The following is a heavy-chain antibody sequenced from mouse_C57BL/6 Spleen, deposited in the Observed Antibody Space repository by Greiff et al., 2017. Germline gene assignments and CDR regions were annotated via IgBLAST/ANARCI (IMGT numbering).Heavy chain of an antibody. V-gene: IGHV1-5*01. CDR3: TPLYYDSYY. CDR1: GYTFTSYW. D-gene: IGHD2-4*01. Sequence: EVQLQQSGTVLARPGASVKMSCKTSGYTFTSYWMHWVKQRPGQGLEWIGAIYPGNSDTSYNQKFKGKAKLTAVTSDSTAYMELSSLTNEDSAVYYCTPLYYDSYYWGQGTTLTVSS. CDR2: IYPGNSDT. J-gene: IGHJ2*01.